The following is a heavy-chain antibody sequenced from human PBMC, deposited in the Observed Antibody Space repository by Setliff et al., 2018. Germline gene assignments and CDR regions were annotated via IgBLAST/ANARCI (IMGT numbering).Heavy chain of an antibody. Sequence: SETLSLTCIVSGGSISSSSNFYWGWFRQPPGKGLEWIGSIYSSGNTYYNPSLKRRVTISVDTTKNQFSLQLNSVTAADTAVYYCARDPSSVAARPGYWGQGTLVTVSS. CDR1: GGSISSSSNFY. D-gene: IGHD6-6*01. V-gene: IGHV4-39*07. J-gene: IGHJ4*02. CDR3: ARDPSSVAARPGY. CDR2: IYSSGNT.